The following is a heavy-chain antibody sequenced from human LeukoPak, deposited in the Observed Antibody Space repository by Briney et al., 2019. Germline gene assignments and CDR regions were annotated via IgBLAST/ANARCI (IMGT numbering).Heavy chain of an antibody. CDR2: IYYSGST. Sequence: SETLSLTCTVSGGSISSYYWSWIRQPPGKGLEWIGYIYYSGSTNYNPSLKSRVTISVDTSKNQFSLKPSSVTAADTAVYYCARSGATGWFDPWGQGTLVTVSS. CDR1: GGSISSYY. D-gene: IGHD1-14*01. CDR3: ARSGATGWFDP. V-gene: IGHV4-59*01. J-gene: IGHJ5*02.